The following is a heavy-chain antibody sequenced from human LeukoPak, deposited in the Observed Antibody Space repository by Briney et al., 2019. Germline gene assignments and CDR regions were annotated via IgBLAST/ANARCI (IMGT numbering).Heavy chain of an antibody. J-gene: IGHJ6*02. CDR2: ITGSGGTT. Sequence: GGSLRLSCAASGFTFSSYAMTWVRQAPGKGLEWVSRITGSGGTTNYADSVEGWFTISRDNTKNTLYLQMNSLRAEDTAVYYCAKTDTEYCDDTSGGSCYSYYYYGMDVWGQGTTVTVSS. CDR3: AKTDTEYCDDTSGGSCYSYYYYGMDV. D-gene: IGHD2-15*01. CDR1: GFTFSSYA. V-gene: IGHV3-23*01.